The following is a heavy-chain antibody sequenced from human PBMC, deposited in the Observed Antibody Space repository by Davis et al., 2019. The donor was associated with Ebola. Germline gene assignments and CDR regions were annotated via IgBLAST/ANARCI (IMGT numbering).Heavy chain of an antibody. CDR1: GGSFSGYY. V-gene: IGHV4-34*01. J-gene: IGHJ6*02. CDR2: INHSGST. Sequence: MPLETLSLTCAVYGGSFSGYYWSWIRQPPGKGLEWIGEINHSGSTNYNPSLKSRVTISVDTSKNQFSLKLSSVTAADTAVYYCARVGIVVVPAADFDYYYGMDVWGQGTTVTVSS. D-gene: IGHD2-2*01. CDR3: ARVGIVVVPAADFDYYYGMDV.